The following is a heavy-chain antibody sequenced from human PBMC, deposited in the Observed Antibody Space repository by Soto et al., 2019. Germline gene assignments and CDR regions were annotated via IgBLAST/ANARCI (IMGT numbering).Heavy chain of an antibody. CDR3: AKPDPPDS. J-gene: IGHJ5*01. Sequence: EVPLLESGGGLVQPGGSLRLSCAASGLTFSRYAMNWVRQAPGKGLEWVSAIRASVGTTYYADSVKRRFTISGDNSKNKLYFQINSLGAEDTAVYYCAKPDPPDSWGQGTLVTVSS. CDR1: GLTFSRYA. V-gene: IGHV3-23*01. CDR2: IRASVGTT.